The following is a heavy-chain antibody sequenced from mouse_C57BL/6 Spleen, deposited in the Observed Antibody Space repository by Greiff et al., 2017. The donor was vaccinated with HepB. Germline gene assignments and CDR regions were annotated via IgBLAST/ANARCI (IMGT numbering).Heavy chain of an antibody. CDR2: ISSGGDYI. CDR1: GFTFSSYA. J-gene: IGHJ4*01. V-gene: IGHV5-9-1*02. Sequence: EVQRVESGEGLVKPGGSLKLSCAASGFTFSSYAMSWVRQTPEKRLEWVAYISSGGDYIYYADTVKGRFTISRDNARNTLYLQMSSLKSEDTAMYYCTRRGITTVVADYAMDYWGQGTSVTVSS. D-gene: IGHD1-1*01. CDR3: TRRGITTVVADYAMDY.